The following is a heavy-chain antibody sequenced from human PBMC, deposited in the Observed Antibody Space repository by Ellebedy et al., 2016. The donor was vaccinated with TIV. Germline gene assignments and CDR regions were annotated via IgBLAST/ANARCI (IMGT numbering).Heavy chain of an antibody. J-gene: IGHJ2*01. D-gene: IGHD1-14*01. CDR1: EYSLSELS. CDR2: FDPEDGET. V-gene: IGHV1-24*01. CDR3: TTEKYNRWGYFGL. Sequence: AASVKVSCKVSEYSLSELSMHWVRQAPGKGLEWMGGFDPEDGETVYAQKFQGTVTMTEDTSTDTTYMELSSLRSEDTAVYYCTTEKYNRWGYFGLWGRGTLVTVSS.